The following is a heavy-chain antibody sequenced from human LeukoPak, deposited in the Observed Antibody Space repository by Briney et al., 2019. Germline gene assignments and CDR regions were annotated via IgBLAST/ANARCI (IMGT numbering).Heavy chain of an antibody. Sequence: GGSLRLSCAASGFTFSSYGMSWVRQAPGKGLEWVSAISGSGGSTYYADSVKGRFTISRDNSKNTLYLQMNSLRAEDTAVYYCAKGIAVAVYYYYMDVWGKGTTVTVSS. D-gene: IGHD6-19*01. V-gene: IGHV3-23*01. CDR3: AKGIAVAVYYYYMDV. CDR1: GFTFSSYG. J-gene: IGHJ6*03. CDR2: ISGSGGST.